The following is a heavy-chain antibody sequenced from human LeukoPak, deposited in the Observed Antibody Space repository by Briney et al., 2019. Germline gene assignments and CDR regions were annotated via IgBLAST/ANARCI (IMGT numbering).Heavy chain of an antibody. V-gene: IGHV4-59*01. CDR3: ARRYCSSTSCHNNWFDP. CDR2: NSYSGNT. CDR1: GGSISTYY. J-gene: IGHJ5*02. D-gene: IGHD2-2*02. Sequence: PSETLSLTCTVSGGSISTYYWTWLRQPPGKGLEWIGYNSYSGNTNYNPSLRSRVSISVDMSMSQFSLKLTSVTAADTAVYYCARRYCSSTSCHNNWFDPWGQGTLVTVSS.